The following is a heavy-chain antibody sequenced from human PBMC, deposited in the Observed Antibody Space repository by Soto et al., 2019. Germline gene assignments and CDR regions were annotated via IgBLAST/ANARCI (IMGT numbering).Heavy chain of an antibody. D-gene: IGHD7-27*01. J-gene: IGHJ4*02. CDR1: GYTFTSYD. CDR3: ARGPPNWGFDS. CDR2: MSPKSGNT. Sequence: QVQLVQFGAEVKKPGASVKVSCKASGYTFTSYDINWVREASGQGLEWMGWMSPKSGNTGYAQKFQGRVTMTRSTSISTAYMELSSLTSEDTAVYYCARGPPNWGFDSWGQGTLVTVSS. V-gene: IGHV1-8*01.